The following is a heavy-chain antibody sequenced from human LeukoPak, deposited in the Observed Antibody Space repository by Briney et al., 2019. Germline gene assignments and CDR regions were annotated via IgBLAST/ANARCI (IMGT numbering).Heavy chain of an antibody. D-gene: IGHD3-9*01. CDR3: ARALQDFDWLPGYYYYYGMDV. V-gene: IGHV4-59*01. CDR2: IYYSGST. Sequence: SETLSLTCTVSGGSISSYYWSWIRQPPGQGLEWIGYIYYSGSTNYNPSLKSRVTISVDTSKNQFSLKLSSVTAADTAVYYCARALQDFDWLPGYYYYYGMDVWGQGTTVTVSS. CDR1: GGSISSYY. J-gene: IGHJ6*02.